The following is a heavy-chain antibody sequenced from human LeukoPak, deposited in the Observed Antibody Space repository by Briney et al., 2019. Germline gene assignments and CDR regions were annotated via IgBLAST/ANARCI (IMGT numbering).Heavy chain of an antibody. J-gene: IGHJ4*02. CDR1: GYTFTDYY. Sequence: WASVKVSCKASGYTFTDYYMHWVRQAPGQGVEWMGWINPKSGGTKYAQKFQGRVTMTRDTSISTAYMDLSRLTSDDTAVYFCARHFNWVNDYWGQGTLVTVSS. CDR2: INPKSGGT. V-gene: IGHV1-2*02. D-gene: IGHD1-1*01. CDR3: ARHFNWVNDY.